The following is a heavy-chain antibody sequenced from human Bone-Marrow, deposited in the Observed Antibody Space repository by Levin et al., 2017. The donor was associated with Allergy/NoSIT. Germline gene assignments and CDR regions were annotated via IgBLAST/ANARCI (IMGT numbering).Heavy chain of an antibody. CDR1: GVTFSYYG. CDR2: ISYDGSKE. V-gene: IGHV3-30*18. D-gene: IGHD3-9*01. Sequence: GGSLRLSCVVSGVTFSYYGIHWVRQAPGKGLEWVAVISYDGSKEYFAESVKGRFTISRDNSENTVYLQLNSLRAEDEAVYYCAKGLLIDHCDILTGAFAYWGQGTLVTVSS. J-gene: IGHJ4*02. CDR3: AKGLLIDHCDILTGAFAY.